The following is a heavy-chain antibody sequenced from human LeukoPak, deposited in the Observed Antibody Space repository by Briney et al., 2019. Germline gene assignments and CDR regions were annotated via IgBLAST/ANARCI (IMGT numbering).Heavy chain of an antibody. Sequence: GGSLRLSCAASGFTVSSNYMNWVRQAPGKGLEWVSIIYSGGNTYYADSVKGRFTISRDNSKNTVYLQMNSLRAEDTAVCYCARGETSSYDYWGQGTLVTVSS. CDR2: IYSGGNT. CDR1: GFTVSSNY. D-gene: IGHD2-2*01. CDR3: ARGETSSYDY. J-gene: IGHJ4*02. V-gene: IGHV3-53*01.